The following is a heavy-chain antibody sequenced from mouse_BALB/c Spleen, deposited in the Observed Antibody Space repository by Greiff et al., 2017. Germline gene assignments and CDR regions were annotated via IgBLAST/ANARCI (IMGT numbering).Heavy chain of an antibody. CDR3: AHYGNYYAMDY. J-gene: IGHJ4*01. V-gene: IGHV1-7*01. D-gene: IGHD2-1*01. Sequence: QVQLQQSGAELAKPGASVKMSCKASGYTFTSYWMHWVKQRPGQGLEWIGYINPSTGYTEYNQKFKDKATLTADKSSSTAYMQLSSLTSEDSAVYYCAHYGNYYAMDYWGQGTSVTVSA. CDR2: INPSTGYT. CDR1: GYTFTSYW.